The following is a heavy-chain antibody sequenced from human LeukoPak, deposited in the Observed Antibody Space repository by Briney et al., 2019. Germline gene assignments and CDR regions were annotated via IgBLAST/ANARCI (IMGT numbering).Heavy chain of an antibody. CDR3: ARGGSGSYQDNYYYYYGMDV. Sequence: GTLSLTGAVSGGSISSSNWWSRVRQPPGKGLEWIGEIYHSGSTNYNPSLKSRVTISVDKSKNQFSLKLSSVTAADTAVYYCARGGSGSYQDNYYYYYGMDVWGQGTTVTVSS. CDR1: GGSISSSNW. CDR2: IYHSGST. V-gene: IGHV4-4*02. D-gene: IGHD1-26*01. J-gene: IGHJ6*02.